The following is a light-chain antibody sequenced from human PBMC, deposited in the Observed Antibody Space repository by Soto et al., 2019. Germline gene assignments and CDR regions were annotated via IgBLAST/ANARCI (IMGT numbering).Light chain of an antibody. CDR2: KAS. J-gene: IGKJ1*01. V-gene: IGKV1-5*03. CDR3: QQYRYFPWT. CDR1: QSISMS. Sequence: DIQMTQSPFTLSASVGDRVTITCRASQSISMSLAWHQQKPGKAPKPLLYKASSLESGAPSRFSGSGSGTEFPLNISSLQPDDFATYYCQQYRYFPWTFGQGTKVEIK.